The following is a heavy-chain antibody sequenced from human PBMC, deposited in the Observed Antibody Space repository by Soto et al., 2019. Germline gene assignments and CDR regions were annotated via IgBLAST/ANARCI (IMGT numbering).Heavy chain of an antibody. CDR1: GYTFTGYY. Sequence: ASVKVSCKASGYTFTGYYMHWVRQAPGQGLEWMGWINPNSGGTNYAQKLQGRVTMTRDTSISTAYMELSRLRSDDTAVYYCARGIYSGYDYWFDPWGQGTLVTVSS. CDR2: INPNSGGT. V-gene: IGHV1-2*02. J-gene: IGHJ5*02. CDR3: ARGIYSGYDYWFDP. D-gene: IGHD5-12*01.